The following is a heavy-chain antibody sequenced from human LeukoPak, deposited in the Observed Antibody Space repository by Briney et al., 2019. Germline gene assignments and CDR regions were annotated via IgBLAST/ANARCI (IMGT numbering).Heavy chain of an antibody. D-gene: IGHD2-15*01. Sequence: ASVKVFCKASGFTFTAFYMHWVRQAPGQGLEWMAWINLSSGGTNYAQKFRGRVTMTRDSSISTAYMELTSLRSDDTAINYCVTSTGYFNTWGAFDIWGQGTMVTVSS. J-gene: IGHJ3*02. CDR1: GFTFTAFY. V-gene: IGHV1-2*02. CDR2: INLSSGGT. CDR3: VTSTGYFNTWGAFDI.